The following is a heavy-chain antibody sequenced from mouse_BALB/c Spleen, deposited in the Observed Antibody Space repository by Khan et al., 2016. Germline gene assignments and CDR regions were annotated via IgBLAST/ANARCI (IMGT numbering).Heavy chain of an antibody. CDR1: GYTFTNYG. CDR2: INTYTGEP. D-gene: IGHD6-1*01. CDR3: GRFRSANY. Sequence: QIQLVQSGPELKKPGETVKISCKASGYTFTNYGMNWVKQAPGKGLKWMGWINTYTGEPTYTDDFKGRFAFSLETSASTAYLQINNLKHEDMATYVCGRFRSANYWGQGTALTVSS. V-gene: IGHV9-1*02. J-gene: IGHJ2*01.